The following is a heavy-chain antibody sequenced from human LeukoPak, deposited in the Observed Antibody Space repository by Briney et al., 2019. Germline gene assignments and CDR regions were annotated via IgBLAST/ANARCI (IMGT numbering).Heavy chain of an antibody. D-gene: IGHD6-13*01. CDR1: GFTFSSYA. CDR2: ISYDGSNK. J-gene: IGHJ4*02. CDR3: ARGSAAAAGPWGY. Sequence: TGGSLRLSCAASGFTFSSYAMHWVRQAPGKGLEWVAVISYDGSNKYYADSVKGRFTISRDNSKNTLYLQMNSLRAEDTAVYYCARGSAAAAGPWGYWGQGTLVTVSS. V-gene: IGHV3-30-3*01.